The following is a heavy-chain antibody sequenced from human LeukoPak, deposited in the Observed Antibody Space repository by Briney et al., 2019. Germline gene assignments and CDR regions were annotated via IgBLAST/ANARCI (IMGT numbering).Heavy chain of an antibody. CDR2: IIPIFGTA. Sequence: GSSVKVSCKASGGTFSSYAISWVRQAPGQGLERMGGIIPIFGTANYAQKFQGRVTITADKSTSTAYMELSSLRSEDTAVYYCAGRQWLGLDYYGMDVWGKGTTVTVSS. CDR3: AGRQWLGLDYYGMDV. D-gene: IGHD6-19*01. J-gene: IGHJ6*04. CDR1: GGTFSSYA. V-gene: IGHV1-69*06.